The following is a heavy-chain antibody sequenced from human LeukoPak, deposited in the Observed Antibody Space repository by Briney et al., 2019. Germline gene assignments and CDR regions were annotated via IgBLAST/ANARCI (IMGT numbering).Heavy chain of an antibody. CDR2: INHSGVT. Sequence: PSETLSLTCAVYGGSFNSYCWTWIRQSPGKGLEWIGEINHSGVTNYNPSLKSRITMSVDTSKNQFALQLNSVTAADSVVYYCARGARLLGWFVVGRPPSAYCFDSWGLGTLVTVSS. V-gene: IGHV4-34*01. CDR1: GGSFNSYC. D-gene: IGHD3-3*01. CDR3: ARGARLLGWFVVGRPPSAYCFDS. J-gene: IGHJ4*02.